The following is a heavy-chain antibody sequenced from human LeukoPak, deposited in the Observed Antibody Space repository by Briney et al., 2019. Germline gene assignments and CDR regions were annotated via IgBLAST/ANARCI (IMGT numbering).Heavy chain of an antibody. J-gene: IGHJ4*02. CDR3: AKVSTTSCYGWNDY. V-gene: IGHV3-23*01. D-gene: IGHD2-2*01. CDR2: LSDSDGNT. Sequence: PGGSRRLSCAASGSTFSSYAVSWVRKAPGKGLDWFAALSDSDGNTYYADSVKGRFTLSRENSKSPLYLQMNSLRADDTAVYYCAKVSTTSCYGWNDYWGQGTLVTVCS. CDR1: GSTFSSYA.